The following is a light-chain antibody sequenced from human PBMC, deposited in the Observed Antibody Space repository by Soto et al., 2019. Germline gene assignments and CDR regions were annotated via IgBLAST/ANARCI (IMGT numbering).Light chain of an antibody. CDR1: SSNIGSNY. J-gene: IGLJ1*01. CDR3: AACDDSLSGFYV. Sequence: QSALTQPPSASGTPGQRVTISCSGSSSNIGSNYVYWYQQLPGTAPKLLIYRNNQRPSGVPDRFSGSKSGTSASLAISGLPSEYEADYYCAACDDSLSGFYVFGTGTKVTVL. V-gene: IGLV1-47*01. CDR2: RNN.